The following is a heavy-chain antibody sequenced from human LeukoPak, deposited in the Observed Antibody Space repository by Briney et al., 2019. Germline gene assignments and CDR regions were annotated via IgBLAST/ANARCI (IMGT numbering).Heavy chain of an antibody. Sequence: SVKVSCKASGGTFSSYAISWVRQAPGQGLEWMGGIIPIFGTANYAQKFQGRVTITADKSTSTAYMELRSLRSDDTAVYHCARSIVVLAATPGAFDIWGQGTMVTVAS. CDR3: ARSIVVLAATPGAFDI. J-gene: IGHJ3*02. CDR1: GGTFSSYA. CDR2: IIPIFGTA. D-gene: IGHD2-15*01. V-gene: IGHV1-69*06.